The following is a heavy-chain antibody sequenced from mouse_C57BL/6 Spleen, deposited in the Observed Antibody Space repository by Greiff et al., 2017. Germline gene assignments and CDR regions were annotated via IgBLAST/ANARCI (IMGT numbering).Heavy chain of an antibody. CDR3: ARSGDYDGSRGWYFDV. Sequence: QVQLQQSGAELAKPGASVTLSCKASGYTFTSYWMHWVKQRPGQGLEWIGYINPSSGYTKYNQKFKDKATLTADNSSSTAYMQLSSLTYEDSAVDYCARSGDYDGSRGWYFDVWGTGTTVTVAS. CDR2: INPSSGYT. D-gene: IGHD1-1*01. V-gene: IGHV1-7*01. CDR1: GYTFTSYW. J-gene: IGHJ1*03.